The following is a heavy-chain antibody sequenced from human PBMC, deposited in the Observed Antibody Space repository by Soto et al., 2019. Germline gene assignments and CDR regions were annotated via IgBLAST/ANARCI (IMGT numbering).Heavy chain of an antibody. V-gene: IGHV4-59*08. D-gene: IGHD5-18*01. CDR2: IYYSGST. CDR1: GGSISSYY. CDR3: ARLNSLVDY. J-gene: IGHJ4*02. Sequence: SETLSLTCTVSGGSISSYYWSWLRQPPGKGPEWIGYIYYSGSTNYNPSLKSRVTISVDTSKNQFSLKLSSVTAADTAVYYCARLNSLVDYWGQGTLVTVSS.